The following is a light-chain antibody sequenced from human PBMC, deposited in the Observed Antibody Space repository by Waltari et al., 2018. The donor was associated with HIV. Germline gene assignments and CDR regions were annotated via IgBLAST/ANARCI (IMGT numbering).Light chain of an antibody. Sequence: QSALTQPRSVSGSPGQSVTISCTGSSSDVGGYNLVPWYQQHPTKAPKLIIYDVSERPSGVPDRFSGSKSGNRASLTISGLQAEDEADYYCYSYAGSLLFGGGTKLTVL. V-gene: IGLV2-11*01. CDR2: DVS. CDR1: SSDVGGYNL. J-gene: IGLJ2*01. CDR3: YSYAGSLL.